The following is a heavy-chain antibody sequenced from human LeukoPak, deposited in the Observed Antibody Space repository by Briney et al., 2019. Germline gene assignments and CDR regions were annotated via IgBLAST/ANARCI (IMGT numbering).Heavy chain of an antibody. CDR1: GLKFSDYN. CDR3: SRGGRGQNLSMDH. V-gene: IGHV3-48*02. J-gene: IGHJ4*02. CDR2: ISSESFTR. D-gene: IGHD1-26*01. Sequence: PGGSLRLSCVVSGLKFSDYNMNWVRQAPGKGLEWISYISSESFTRYYADSVKGRFTVSRDNAKASLFLQMDSLRDEDTAVYFCSRGGRGQNLSMDHWGQGSLVIVSS.